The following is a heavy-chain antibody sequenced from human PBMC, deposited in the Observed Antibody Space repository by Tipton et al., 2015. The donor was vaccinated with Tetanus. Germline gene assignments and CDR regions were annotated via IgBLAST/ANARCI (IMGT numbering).Heavy chain of an antibody. V-gene: IGHV4-4*07. D-gene: IGHD2-2*01. CDR3: ARGWSECSSWSCSPFGS. J-gene: IGHJ4*02. CDR1: GGSVSIYY. Sequence: LRLSCTVSGGSVSIYYWTWFRQPSGKRLEWTGFVSSCGNSNYRPSLTCRVSMSLDTSKQQFSLSLTSVTAADTAVYFCARGWSECSSWSCSPFGSWGQGTLVSVSA. CDR2: VSSCGNS.